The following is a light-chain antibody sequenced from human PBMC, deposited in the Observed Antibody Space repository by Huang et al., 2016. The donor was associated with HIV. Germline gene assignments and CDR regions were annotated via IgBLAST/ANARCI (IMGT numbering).Light chain of an antibody. J-gene: IGKJ5*01. CDR1: QGFSTY. Sequence: DIQMTQSPSSVSASVGERVTITCRASQGFSTYLAWYQQRPGKAPKLLIYGASSLQSGVPSRFSGSGSATDFSLTISSLQPEDFATYYCQQGKSFPLTFGQGTRLEMK. V-gene: IGKV1D-12*01. CDR3: QQGKSFPLT. CDR2: GAS.